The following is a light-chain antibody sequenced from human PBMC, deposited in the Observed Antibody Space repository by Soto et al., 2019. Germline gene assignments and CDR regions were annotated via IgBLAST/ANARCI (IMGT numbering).Light chain of an antibody. CDR1: SSDVGAYNY. CDR3: SSYTTSSTQV. Sequence: QSALTQPASVSGSPGQSITISCTGTSSDVGAYNYVSYVSWYQHHPGKAPKLVISEVSNRPSGISNRFSASKSANTASLTISGLQPEDEADYYCSSYTTSSTQVFGTGTKLTVL. CDR2: EVS. V-gene: IGLV2-14*01. J-gene: IGLJ1*01.